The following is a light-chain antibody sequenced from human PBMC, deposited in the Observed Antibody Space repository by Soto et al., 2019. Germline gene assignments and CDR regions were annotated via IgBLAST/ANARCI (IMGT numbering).Light chain of an antibody. CDR3: QQYLGIPRP. J-gene: IGKJ1*01. Sequence: DIGMTHAPDSLSVSLGARATINCKSSQSVIYSANNKNCLAWYQQKPGQPPKLLIYWASTRESGVPDRFSGSGSGTDFTLTISSLQAEDVAVYYCQQYLGIPRPFGQGTKVDI. V-gene: IGKV4-1*01. CDR1: QSVIYSANNKNC. CDR2: WAS.